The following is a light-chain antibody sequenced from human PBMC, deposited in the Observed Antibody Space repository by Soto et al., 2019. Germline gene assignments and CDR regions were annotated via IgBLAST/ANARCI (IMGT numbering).Light chain of an antibody. CDR1: SNDVGGYNY. CDR3: SSYTGSSTLYV. CDR2: DVS. J-gene: IGLJ1*01. Sequence: SALTQPAPLSGSPGQSITTSCTGTSNDVGGYNYVSWYQQHPGKVPKLMIYDVSNRPSGVSNRFSGSKSGNTASLTISGLQAEDEADYYCSSYTGSSTLYVFGSGTKVTVL. V-gene: IGLV2-14*03.